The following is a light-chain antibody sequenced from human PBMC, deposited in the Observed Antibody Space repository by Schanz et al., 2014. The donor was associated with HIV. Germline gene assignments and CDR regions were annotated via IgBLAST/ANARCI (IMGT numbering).Light chain of an antibody. V-gene: IGLV2-14*03. Sequence: QSALTQPASVSGSPGQSITISCTGTSSDVGGYNYVSWYQQHPGKAPKLMIYDVSNRPSGVSNRFSGSKSGNTASLTISGLQAEDEADYYCSSYTVSGAGGVIVGTGTKLTVL. CDR2: DVS. CDR1: SSDVGGYNY. J-gene: IGLJ1*01. CDR3: SSYTVSGAGGVI.